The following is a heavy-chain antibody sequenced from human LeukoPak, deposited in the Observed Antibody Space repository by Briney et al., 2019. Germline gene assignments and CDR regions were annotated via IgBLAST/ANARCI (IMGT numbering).Heavy chain of an antibody. CDR1: GGSISSYY. J-gene: IGHJ5*02. CDR3: ARDPITFKLLEALEGFDP. Sequence: ETLSLTCTVSGGSISSYYWSWIRQPAGKGLEWIGRFYTSGRTNYNPSLKSRVTMSVDTSKNQFSLKLSSVTAADTAVYYCARDPITFKLLEALEGFDPWGQGTLVTVSS. D-gene: IGHD3-3*01. CDR2: FYTSGRT. V-gene: IGHV4-4*07.